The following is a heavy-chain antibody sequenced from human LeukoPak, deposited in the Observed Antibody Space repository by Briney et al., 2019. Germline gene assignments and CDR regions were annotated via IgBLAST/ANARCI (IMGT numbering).Heavy chain of an antibody. J-gene: IGHJ6*03. V-gene: IGHV4-34*01. CDR1: GGSFSGYY. CDR2: INHSGST. D-gene: IGHD3-10*01. CDR3: ARGRVTMVRGVIFPSYYYYYYMDV. Sequence: SETLSLTCAVYGGSFSGYYWSWIRQPPGKGLEWIGEINHSGSTNYNPSLKSRVTISVDTSKNQFSLELSSVTAADTAVYYCARGRVTMVRGVIFPSYYYYYYMDVWGKGTTVTVSS.